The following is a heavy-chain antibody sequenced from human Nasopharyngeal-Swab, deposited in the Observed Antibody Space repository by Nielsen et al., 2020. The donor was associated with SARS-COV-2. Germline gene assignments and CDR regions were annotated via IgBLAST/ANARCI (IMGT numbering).Heavy chain of an antibody. CDR2: IYYSGSP. J-gene: IGHJ4*02. V-gene: IGHV4-39*01. CDR3: ASPGVGATTFDY. D-gene: IGHD1-26*01. Sequence: VRQMPGKGLEWIGSIYYSGSPYYNPSLKSQVTISVDTSNNQFSLKLSSVTAADTAVYYCASPGVGATTFDYWGQGTLVTVSS.